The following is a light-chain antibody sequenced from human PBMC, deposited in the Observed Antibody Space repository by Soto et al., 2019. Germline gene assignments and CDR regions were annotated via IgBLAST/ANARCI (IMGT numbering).Light chain of an antibody. J-gene: IGKJ1*01. V-gene: IGKV1-5*01. CDR3: QQYNSYT. CDR1: QSISNW. Sequence: DIDVTQSPSALPASVGDRVAITCRASQSISNWLAWYQQKPGTAPKLLIYQASTLESGVPSRFSSSGSGNEITLTIRHPQPDDFATYYCQQYNSYTFGQGTKVDI. CDR2: QAS.